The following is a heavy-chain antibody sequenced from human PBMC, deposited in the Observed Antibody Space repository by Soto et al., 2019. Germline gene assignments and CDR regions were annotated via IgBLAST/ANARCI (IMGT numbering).Heavy chain of an antibody. CDR2: ISGSGGST. D-gene: IGHD6-25*01. Sequence: GGSLRLSCAASGFTFSSYAMSWVRQAPGKGLEWVSAISGSGGSTYYADSVKGRFTISRDNSKNTLYLQMNSLRAEDTAVYYCAKDRKRLRFSSWFDPWGQGTLVTVSS. CDR3: AKDRKRLRFSSWFDP. V-gene: IGHV3-23*01. J-gene: IGHJ5*02. CDR1: GFTFSSYA.